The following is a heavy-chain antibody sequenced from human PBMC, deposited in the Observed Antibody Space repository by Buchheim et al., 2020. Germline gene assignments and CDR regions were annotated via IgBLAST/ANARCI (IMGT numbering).Heavy chain of an antibody. CDR2: IKYDGSEQ. J-gene: IGHJ4*02. CDR3: ARGTSSGWYWGDY. V-gene: IGHV3-7*01. Sequence: EVQLVESGGGLVQPGGSLRLSCAASGFTFSSYWMSWVRQAPGKGLEWVAKIKYDGSEQYYVDSVKGRFTISRDNAKNSLYLQMDSLRAEDTAVYFCARGTSSGWYWGDYWGQGT. CDR1: GFTFSSYW. D-gene: IGHD6-19*01.